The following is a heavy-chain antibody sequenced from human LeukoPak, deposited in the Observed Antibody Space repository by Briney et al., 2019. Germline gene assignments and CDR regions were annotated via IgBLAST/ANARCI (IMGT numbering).Heavy chain of an antibody. Sequence: GGSLRLSCAASRFSLSNYWMTWVHQAPGKGLEWVATIKADGSEKYYVGSVKGRFTVSRDNAKNSLFLQMNSLRAEDTSVYYCARVGLRGISYHMDVWGNGTTVTVSS. CDR3: ARVGLRGISYHMDV. V-gene: IGHV3-7*01. J-gene: IGHJ6*03. CDR2: IKADGSEK. CDR1: RFSLSNYW. D-gene: IGHD5-12*01.